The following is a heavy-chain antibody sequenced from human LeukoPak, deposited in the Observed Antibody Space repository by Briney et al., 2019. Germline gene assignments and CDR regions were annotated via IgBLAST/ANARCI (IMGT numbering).Heavy chain of an antibody. CDR2: SHYGGYP. D-gene: IGHD2-21*01. Sequence: PSETLSLTCTVSGGSVSEDNFYWGWIRQPPGKGLEWIGYSHYGGYPNYNPSLKSRVRISVDTSKNQFSLNLSSVTAADTAVYYCAIASGGRGGLDSWGQGTLVTVSS. J-gene: IGHJ4*02. V-gene: IGHV4-61*01. CDR1: GGSVSEDNFY. CDR3: AIASGGRGGLDS.